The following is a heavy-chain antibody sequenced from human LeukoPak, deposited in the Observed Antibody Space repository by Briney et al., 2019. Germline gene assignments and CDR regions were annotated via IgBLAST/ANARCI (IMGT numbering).Heavy chain of an antibody. J-gene: IGHJ3*02. D-gene: IGHD5-18*01. CDR3: ARGMVQLWPSSPPDAFDI. CDR1: GGTFSNYA. CDR2: IIPIFGTA. Sequence: SVKVPCKASGGTFSNYAISWVRQAPGQGLEWMGGIIPIFGTANYAQKFQGRVTITADESTSTAYMEPSSLRSEDTAVYYCARGMVQLWPSSPPDAFDIWGQVTTVTVSS. V-gene: IGHV1-69*13.